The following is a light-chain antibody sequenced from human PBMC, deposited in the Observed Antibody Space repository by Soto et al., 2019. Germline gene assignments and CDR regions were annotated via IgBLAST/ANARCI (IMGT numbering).Light chain of an antibody. Sequence: IQMTQSPSSLSASVGDRVTITCRSSQTITNYLNWYQQKPGKAPKVLIYAASSLQSGVPSRFSGSGSGTDFTLTISSLQPEDFATYYCQQSYTTPRTFGQGTLLEIK. V-gene: IGKV1-39*01. J-gene: IGKJ5*01. CDR3: QQSYTTPRT. CDR1: QTITNY. CDR2: AAS.